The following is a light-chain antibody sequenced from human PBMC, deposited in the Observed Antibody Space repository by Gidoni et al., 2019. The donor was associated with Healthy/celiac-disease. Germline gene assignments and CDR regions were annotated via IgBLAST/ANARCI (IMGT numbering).Light chain of an antibody. CDR3: QQYDNPPRT. Sequence: DIQMTQSPSSLSASVGDRVTITCQASQDISNYLNWYQQTPGKAPKLLFYDASNLETGVPSRFSGSGSGTDFTFTSSSLQPEDIATYYCQQYDNPPRTFGQXTKLEIK. V-gene: IGKV1-33*01. CDR2: DAS. CDR1: QDISNY. J-gene: IGKJ2*01.